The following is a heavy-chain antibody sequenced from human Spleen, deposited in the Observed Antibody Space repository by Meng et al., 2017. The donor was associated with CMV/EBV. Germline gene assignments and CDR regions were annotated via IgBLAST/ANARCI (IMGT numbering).Heavy chain of an antibody. V-gene: IGHV4-39*01. CDR2: IYYSGST. Sequence: SETLSLTCTVSGGTISSSSYYWGWIRQPPGKGLEWIGSIYYSGSTYYNPSLKSRCTISVDTSKNQISLKLSSVAAAATAVYYCAVSVTTSDYYYGMDVWGQGTTVTVSS. CDR3: AVSVTTSDYYYGMDV. D-gene: IGHD4-17*01. CDR1: GGTISSSSYY. J-gene: IGHJ6*02.